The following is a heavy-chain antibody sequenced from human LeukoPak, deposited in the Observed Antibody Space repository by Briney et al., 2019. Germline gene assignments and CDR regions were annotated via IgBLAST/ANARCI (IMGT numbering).Heavy chain of an antibody. D-gene: IGHD3-3*01. Sequence: PSETLSLTCTVSSGSIISSYWNWIRQPPGKGLEWIGYIYYSGSTNYNPSLKSRVIISVDRSKNQFSLKLSSVTAADTAVYYCAREGFFGVTSDYYYYYMDVWGKGTTVTVSS. CDR3: AREGFFGVTSDYYYYYMDV. CDR2: IYYSGST. V-gene: IGHV4-59*12. J-gene: IGHJ6*03. CDR1: SGSIISSY.